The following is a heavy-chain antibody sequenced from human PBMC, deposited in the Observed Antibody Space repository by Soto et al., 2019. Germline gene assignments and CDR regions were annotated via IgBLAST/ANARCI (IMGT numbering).Heavy chain of an antibody. J-gene: IGHJ4*02. V-gene: IGHV3-7*01. CDR1: GCPLSTYR. D-gene: IGHD6-19*01. CDR2: IKQDGSEK. CDR3: VRDGWYRSGYFDQ. Sequence: GWLRRTGKAPGCPLSTYRMTGVRQAPGKGLEWVASIKQDGSEKYYVDSVKGRFAISRDNGKKALYLQMNSLRADDTAVYNCVRDGWYRSGYFDQWGQGTPVTVSS.